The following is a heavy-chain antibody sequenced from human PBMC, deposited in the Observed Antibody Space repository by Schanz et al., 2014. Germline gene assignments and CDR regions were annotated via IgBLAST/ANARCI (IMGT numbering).Heavy chain of an antibody. V-gene: IGHV1-18*01. J-gene: IGHJ5*02. D-gene: IGHD2-2*01. CDR2: ISAYNGNT. CDR1: GYTFTSYG. CDR3: ARDRRRYCSTASCLHDNWFDP. Sequence: QVQLVQSGAEVKKPGASVKVSCKASGYTFTSYGISWVRQAPGQGLEWMGWISAYNGNTNYAQKLQGRVTMTTDTSTSTAYMELRSLRSDDTAVYYCARDRRRYCSTASCLHDNWFDPWGQGTLVTVSS.